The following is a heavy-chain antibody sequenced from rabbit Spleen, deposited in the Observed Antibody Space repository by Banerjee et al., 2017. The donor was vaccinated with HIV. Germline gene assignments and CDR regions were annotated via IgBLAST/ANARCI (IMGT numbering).Heavy chain of an antibody. CDR3: ARDLVAVIGWNFNL. V-gene: IGHV1S45*01. J-gene: IGHJ4*01. CDR1: GFSFSSSYY. D-gene: IGHD1-1*01. CDR2: IYTGSSGNT. Sequence: QEQLVESGGGLVQPEGSLTLTCTASGFSFSSSYYMCWVRQAPGKGLEWIACIYTGSSGNTYYASWAKGRFTISKTSSTTVTLQMTSLTAADTATYFCARDLVAVIGWNFNLWGPGTLVTVS.